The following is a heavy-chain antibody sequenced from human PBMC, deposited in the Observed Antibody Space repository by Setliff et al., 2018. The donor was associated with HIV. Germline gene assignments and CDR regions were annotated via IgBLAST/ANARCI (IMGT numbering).Heavy chain of an antibody. Sequence: GASVKVSCKASGYNFRYYGISWVRQAPGQGPEWMGWINPNSGDTNYAQKFQGRVTMTRDTSISTVYMELNRLRSDDTAVYYCARDWAASGYYPDTFDFWGQGTMVTVSS. J-gene: IGHJ3*01. CDR2: INPNSGDT. D-gene: IGHD3-22*01. CDR3: ARDWAASGYYPDTFDF. V-gene: IGHV1-2*02. CDR1: GYNFRYYG.